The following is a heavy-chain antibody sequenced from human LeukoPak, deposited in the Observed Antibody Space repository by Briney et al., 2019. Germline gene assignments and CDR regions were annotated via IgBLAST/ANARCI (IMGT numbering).Heavy chain of an antibody. CDR2: FSGNGKTT. Sequence: PGGSLRLSCVASGFNFLRYTMHWVRQVPGKGLEWVSLFSGNGKTTYYADSVKGRFTIFRDDSKNSVTLQMNSLRSDDSALYFCAKEGGTMFFDSWGQGTLVTVSS. D-gene: IGHD3-3*01. J-gene: IGHJ5*01. V-gene: IGHV3-43*01. CDR1: GFNFLRYT. CDR3: AKEGGTMFFDS.